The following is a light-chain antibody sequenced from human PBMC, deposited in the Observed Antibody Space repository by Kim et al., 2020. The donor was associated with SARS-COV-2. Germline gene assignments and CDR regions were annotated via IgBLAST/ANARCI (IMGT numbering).Light chain of an antibody. V-gene: IGKV3-15*01. CDR3: QQYNNWPPYT. Sequence: EIVMTQSPATLSVSPGERATLSCRASQSVSSNLAWYQQKPGQAPRLLIYGASTRATGIPARFSGSGSGTEFTLTINSLQSEDFAVYYCQQYNNWPPYTFGRGTKLEIK. CDR2: GAS. CDR1: QSVSSN. J-gene: IGKJ2*01.